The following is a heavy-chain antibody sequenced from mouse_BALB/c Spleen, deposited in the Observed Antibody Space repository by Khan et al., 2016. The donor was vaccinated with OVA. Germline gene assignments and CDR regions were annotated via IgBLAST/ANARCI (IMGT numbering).Heavy chain of an antibody. V-gene: IGHV7-3*02. CDR3: ARETVVDIYWYFVV. CDR2: IRNKANGYTT. Sequence: EVELVESGGGLVQPGGSLRLSCATSGFTFTDYYMSWVRQPPGKALEWLGFIRNKANGYTTEYSASVKGRFTISRDNSQSIVYLQMNTLRAEDRATYYCARETVVDIYWYFVVWGAGTTVTVSS. CDR1: GFTFTDYY. J-gene: IGHJ1*01. D-gene: IGHD1-1*01.